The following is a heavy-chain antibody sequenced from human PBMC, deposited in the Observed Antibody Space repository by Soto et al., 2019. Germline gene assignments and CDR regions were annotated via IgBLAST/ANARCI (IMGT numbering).Heavy chain of an antibody. V-gene: IGHV3-21*01. J-gene: IGHJ4*02. CDR3: AREGNYHEF. D-gene: IGHD3-10*01. CDR2: ISSSGTYI. Sequence: GGSLRLSCETSGFPFGIYTMNWVRQAPGKGLEWVSSISSSGTYIDYADSVAGRFAISRDDAKNSVFLEMTSLRVDDTAVYYCAREGNYHEFWGQGTLVTVSS. CDR1: GFPFGIYT.